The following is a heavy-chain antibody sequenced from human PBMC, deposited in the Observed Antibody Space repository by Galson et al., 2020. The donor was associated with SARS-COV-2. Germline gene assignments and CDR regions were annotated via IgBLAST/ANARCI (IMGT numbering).Heavy chain of an antibody. J-gene: IGHJ4*02. CDR2: INPNTGGT. D-gene: IGHD5-12*01. Sequence: GESLKISCKTSGYTFTAYYIHWVRQAPGQGLEWMGWINPNTGGTNYAQKFQGWVTMTRDTSISTAYMALSRLKSDDTAVYYCARETKMATFNYFDYWGQGTLVTVSS. V-gene: IGHV1-2*04. CDR1: GYTFTAYY. CDR3: ARETKMATFNYFDY.